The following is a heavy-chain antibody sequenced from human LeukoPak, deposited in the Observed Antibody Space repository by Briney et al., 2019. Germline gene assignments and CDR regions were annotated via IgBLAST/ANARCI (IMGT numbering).Heavy chain of an antibody. CDR2: IYSGGST. V-gene: IGHV3-53*01. J-gene: IGHJ5*02. CDR3: ARGQTTVTTVNWFDP. D-gene: IGHD4-17*01. Sequence: GGSLRVSCAASGYTVSSNYISWVRQAPGKGLEWVSVIYSGGSTYYADSVKGRSTISRDNSKNTLYLQMNSLRAEDTAVYYCARGQTTVTTVNWFDPWGQGTLVTVSS. CDR1: GYTVSSNY.